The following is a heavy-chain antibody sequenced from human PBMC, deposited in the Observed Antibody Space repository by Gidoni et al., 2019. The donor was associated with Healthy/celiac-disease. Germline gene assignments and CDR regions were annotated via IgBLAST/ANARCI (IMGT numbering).Heavy chain of an antibody. CDR1: GFTFSSYA. CDR2: ISGSGGST. D-gene: IGHD6-6*01. J-gene: IGHJ3*02. Sequence: EVQLLESGGGLVQPGGSLRLSCAASGFTFSSYAMSWVRQAPGKGLEWVSAISGSGGSTYYADSGKGRFTISRDNSKNTLYLQMNSLRAEDTAVYYCAKARGFFAYSSSYGSGAFDIWGQGTMVTVSS. V-gene: IGHV3-23*01. CDR3: AKARGFFAYSSSYGSGAFDI.